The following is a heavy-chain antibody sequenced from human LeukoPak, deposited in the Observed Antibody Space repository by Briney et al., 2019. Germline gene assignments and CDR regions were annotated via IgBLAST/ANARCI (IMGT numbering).Heavy chain of an antibody. Sequence: PGGSLRLSCAPSGFTFDNFAMTWVRQAPGKGLEWVSEITGSGGSTYYADSVKGRFTISRDNSKNTLYLQMNSLRAEDTAIYYCDRELFDFDYWGQGTLVTVSS. D-gene: IGHD3-10*01. CDR3: DRELFDFDY. CDR2: ITGSGGST. CDR1: GFTFDNFA. V-gene: IGHV3-23*01. J-gene: IGHJ4*02.